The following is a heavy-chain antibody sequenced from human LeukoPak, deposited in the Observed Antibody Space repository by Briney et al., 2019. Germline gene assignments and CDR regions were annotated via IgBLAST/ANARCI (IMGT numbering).Heavy chain of an antibody. CDR3: ARQKYYDILTGYLVGYFDY. CDR1: GGSISSGDYY. CDR2: IYYSGST. V-gene: IGHV4-30-4*01. D-gene: IGHD3-9*01. J-gene: IGHJ4*02. Sequence: PSQTLSLTCTVSGGSISSGDYYWNWIRQPPGKGLEWIGYIYYSGSTNYNPSLKSRVTISVDTSKNQFSLKLSSVTAADTAVYYCARQKYYDILTGYLVGYFDYWGQGTLVTVSS.